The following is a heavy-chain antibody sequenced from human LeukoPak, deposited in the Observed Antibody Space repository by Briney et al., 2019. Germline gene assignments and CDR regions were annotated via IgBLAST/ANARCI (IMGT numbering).Heavy chain of an antibody. CDR1: GFTFSSYA. CDR2: ISSSSSYI. J-gene: IGHJ6*03. V-gene: IGHV3-21*01. CDR3: ARAYSERYGLGYYYMDV. Sequence: GGSLRLSCAASGFTFSSYAMSWVRQAPGKVLEWVSSISSSSSYIYYADSVKGRFTISRDNAKKSVYLQMNSLRAEDTAVYYCARAYSERYGLGYYYMDVWGKGTTVTISS. D-gene: IGHD1-26*01.